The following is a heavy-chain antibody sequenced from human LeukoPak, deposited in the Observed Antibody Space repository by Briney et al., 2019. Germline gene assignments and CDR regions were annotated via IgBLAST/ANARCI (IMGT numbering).Heavy chain of an antibody. CDR1: GFTFSTYG. D-gene: IGHD3/OR15-3a*01. CDR2: IPYDGSNK. V-gene: IGHV3-30*02. CDR3: AKDLGDWSASQIDY. Sequence: GGSLRLSCAASGFTFSTYGMHRVRQAPGKGLEWVAFIPYDGSNKYYADSVRGRFTTSRDNSKNTLFLQMNSLRTEDTAVYYCAKDLGDWSASQIDYWGQGTLVTVSS. J-gene: IGHJ4*02.